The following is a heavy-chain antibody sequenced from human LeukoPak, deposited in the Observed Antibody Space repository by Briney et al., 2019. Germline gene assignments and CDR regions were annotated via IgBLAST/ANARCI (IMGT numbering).Heavy chain of an antibody. V-gene: IGHV3-23*01. J-gene: IGHJ4*02. CDR3: AKGGIKTVVRPYFDY. D-gene: IGHD1-1*01. Sequence: PGGSLRLSCAASGFTFSSYAMSWVRQAPGKGLEWVSAISGSGGSTYYADSVKGRFTISRDNSKNTLYLQMNSLRAEDTAVYYCAKGGIKTVVRPYFDYWGQGTLVTVSS. CDR2: ISGSGGST. CDR1: GFTFSSYA.